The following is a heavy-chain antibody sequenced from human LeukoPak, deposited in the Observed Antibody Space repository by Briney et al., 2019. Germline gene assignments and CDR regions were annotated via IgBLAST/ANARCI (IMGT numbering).Heavy chain of an antibody. V-gene: IGHV4-61*02. D-gene: IGHD3-3*01. J-gene: IGHJ6*03. CDR3: ARDGVRSGYYSGYYYYYMDV. CDR1: GGSISSGSYY. CDR2: IYTSGST. Sequence: SQTLSLTCTVSGGSISSGSYYWSWIRQPAGKGLEWIGRIYTSGSTNYNPSLKSRVTMSVDTSKNQFSLKLSSVTAADTAVYYCARDGVRSGYYSGYYYYYMDVWGKGTTVTVSS.